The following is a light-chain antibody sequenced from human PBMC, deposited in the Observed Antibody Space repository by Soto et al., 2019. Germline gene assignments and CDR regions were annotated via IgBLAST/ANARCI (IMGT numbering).Light chain of an antibody. J-gene: IGLJ3*02. CDR2: GNN. V-gene: IGLV1-40*01. CDR1: SSNIGAGYD. CDR3: QSYDSSLSGSV. Sequence: QSVLTQPPSVSGAPGQRVTISCTGSSSNIGAGYDVHWYQQLPGTAPKLLIYGNNHRPSGVPDRFSGSKSGTSASLAITGLQAEDEAYYYCQSYDSSLSGSVFGGGTKLTVL.